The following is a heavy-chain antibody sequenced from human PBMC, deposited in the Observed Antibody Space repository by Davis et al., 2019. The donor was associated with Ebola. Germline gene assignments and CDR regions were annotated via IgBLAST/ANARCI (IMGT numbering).Heavy chain of an antibody. J-gene: IGHJ4*02. Sequence: PGGSLRLSCAASGFTFSSYAMHWVRQAPGKGLEWVAVISYDGSNKYYADSVKGRFTISRDNSKNTLYLQMNSLRAEDTAVYYCARGGDIVLMVYAIGTVTFDYWGQGTLVTVSS. V-gene: IGHV3-30-3*01. CDR1: GFTFSSYA. CDR2: ISYDGSNK. CDR3: ARGGDIVLMVYAIGTVTFDY. D-gene: IGHD2-8*01.